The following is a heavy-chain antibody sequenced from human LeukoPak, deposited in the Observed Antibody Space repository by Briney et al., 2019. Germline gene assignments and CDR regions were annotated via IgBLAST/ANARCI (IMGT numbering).Heavy chain of an antibody. V-gene: IGHV3-7*03. J-gene: IGHJ4*02. CDR3: ARDSGGSLDY. D-gene: IGHD2-15*01. CDR1: GFTFSDYW. CDR2: IKHDATEK. Sequence: GGSLRLSCAASGFTFSDYWMSWVRQAPGKGLEWVAKIKHDATEKYYVDSVKGRFTISRDNAKNSLYLQMNSLRAEDTAVYYCARDSGGSLDYWGQGTLVSVSS.